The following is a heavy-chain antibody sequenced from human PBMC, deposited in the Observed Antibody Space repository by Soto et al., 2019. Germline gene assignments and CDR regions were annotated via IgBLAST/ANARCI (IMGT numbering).Heavy chain of an antibody. D-gene: IGHD6-19*01. CDR2: VSKSDYT. Sequence: EVQLLESGGGLVRPGGSLRLSCAVSGFYFRNYGINWVRQAPGKGLEWVSSVSKSDYTYYSESVKGRFTISRDNVKNSVSLQMNNLRAEDTGVYYCSREDSIIIPAVADFWGQGTLVTVSS. V-gene: IGHV3-21*01. J-gene: IGHJ4*02. CDR3: SREDSIIIPAVADF. CDR1: GFYFRNYG.